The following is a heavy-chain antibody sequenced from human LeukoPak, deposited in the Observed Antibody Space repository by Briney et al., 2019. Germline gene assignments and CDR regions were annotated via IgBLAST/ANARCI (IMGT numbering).Heavy chain of an antibody. CDR3: ARGFTLVRGVDY. Sequence: PGGSLRLSCAASGFTFSSYWMHWVRQAPGKGLVWVSRINSDGSGTTYADSVKGRFTISRDNAKNTLYLQVNSLRAEDTAVYYCARGFTLVRGVDYWGQGTLVTVSS. V-gene: IGHV3-74*01. CDR2: INSDGSGT. CDR1: GFTFSSYW. D-gene: IGHD3-10*01. J-gene: IGHJ4*02.